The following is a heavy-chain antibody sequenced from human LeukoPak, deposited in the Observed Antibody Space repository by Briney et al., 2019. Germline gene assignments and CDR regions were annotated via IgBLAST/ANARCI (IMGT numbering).Heavy chain of an antibody. Sequence: PGGSLRLSRAASGFTFSTYSMNWVRQAPGKGLEWVSSISSRSHIYYADSVKGRFTISRDNAKNSLYLQMNSLRAEDTAVYYCARDAFSDGSSYFFSYWGQGTLVTVSS. J-gene: IGHJ4*02. CDR1: GFTFSTYS. V-gene: IGHV3-21*01. CDR3: ARDAFSDGSSYFFSY. D-gene: IGHD2-15*01. CDR2: ISSRSHI.